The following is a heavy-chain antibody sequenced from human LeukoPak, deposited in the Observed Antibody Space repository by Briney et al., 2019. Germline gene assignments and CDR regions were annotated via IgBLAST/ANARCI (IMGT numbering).Heavy chain of an antibody. CDR1: GGSISSGGYY. J-gene: IGHJ2*01. CDR2: IYYSGST. V-gene: IGHV4-31*03. Sequence: SETLSLTCTVSGGSISSGGYYWSWIRQHPGKGLEWIGYIYYSGSTYYNPSLKSRVTISVDTSKNQFSLKLSSVTAADTAVYYCARDMYYYDSSGPNHWYFDLWGRGTLVTVSS. D-gene: IGHD3-22*01. CDR3: ARDMYYYDSSGPNHWYFDL.